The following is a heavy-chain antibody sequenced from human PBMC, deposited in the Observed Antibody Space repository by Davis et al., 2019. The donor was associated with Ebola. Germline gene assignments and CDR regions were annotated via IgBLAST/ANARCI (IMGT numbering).Heavy chain of an antibody. D-gene: IGHD1-7*01. Sequence: SETLSLTCTVSGGSISSYYWSWIRQPPGKGLEWIGYNYYSGSTNYNPSLKSRVTISVDTSKNQFFLKLSSVTAADTAMYYCARDELRGWLDPWGQGTLVTVSS. CDR3: ARDELRGWLDP. CDR1: GGSISSYY. CDR2: NYYSGST. V-gene: IGHV4-59*12. J-gene: IGHJ5*02.